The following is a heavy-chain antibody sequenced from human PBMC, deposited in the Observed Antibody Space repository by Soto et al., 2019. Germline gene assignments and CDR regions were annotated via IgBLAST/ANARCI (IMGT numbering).Heavy chain of an antibody. Sequence: SETLSLTCTVSGGSISSYYWSWIRQPPGKGLEWIGYIYYGGSTNYNPSLKSRVTISVDTSKNQFSLKLSSVTAADTAVYYCAMYFGVAPSFYYYYMDVWGKGTTVTVSS. CDR2: IYYGGST. J-gene: IGHJ6*03. D-gene: IGHD3-3*01. CDR1: GGSISSYY. CDR3: AMYFGVAPSFYYYYMDV. V-gene: IGHV4-59*01.